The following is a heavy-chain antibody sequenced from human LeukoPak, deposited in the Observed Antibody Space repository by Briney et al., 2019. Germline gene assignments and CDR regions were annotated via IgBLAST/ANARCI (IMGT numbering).Heavy chain of an antibody. Sequence: GGSLRLSCAASGFSLINYEMNWVRQAPGKELEWVSYISSSANAVYYADSVQGRFSISRDSAKKSLYLQMNSLRAEDTAVYYCARGSARGTYLYYFDYWGQGTLVTVSS. CDR2: ISSSANAV. CDR1: GFSLINYE. CDR3: ARGSARGTYLYYFDY. V-gene: IGHV3-48*03. J-gene: IGHJ4*02.